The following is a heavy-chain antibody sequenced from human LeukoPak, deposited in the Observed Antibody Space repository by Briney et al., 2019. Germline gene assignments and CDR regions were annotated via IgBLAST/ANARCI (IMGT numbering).Heavy chain of an antibody. CDR1: GGTFSSYA. J-gene: IGHJ5*02. Sequence: SVKVSCKASGGTFSSYAISWVRQAPGQGLEWMGRIILILGIANYAQKFQGRVTITADKSTSTAYMKLSSLRSEDTAVYYCARDQPYGSGSLNWFDPWGQGTLVTVSS. D-gene: IGHD3-10*01. CDR2: IILILGIA. V-gene: IGHV1-69*04. CDR3: ARDQPYGSGSLNWFDP.